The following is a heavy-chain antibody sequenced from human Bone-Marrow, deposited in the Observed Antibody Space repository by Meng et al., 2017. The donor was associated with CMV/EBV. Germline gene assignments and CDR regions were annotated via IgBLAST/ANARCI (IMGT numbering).Heavy chain of an antibody. CDR3: ARAPGVVVVAATFWFDP. J-gene: IGHJ5*02. Sequence: QVQLVQSGAEGKKPGSSVKVSCKASGGTFSSYAISWVRQAPGQGREWMGGIIPIFGTANYAQKFKGRVTITADKSTSTAYMELSSLRSEDTAMYYCARAPGVVVVAATFWFDPWGQGTLVTVSS. CDR2: IIPIFGTA. V-gene: IGHV1-69*06. CDR1: GGTFSSYA. D-gene: IGHD2-15*01.